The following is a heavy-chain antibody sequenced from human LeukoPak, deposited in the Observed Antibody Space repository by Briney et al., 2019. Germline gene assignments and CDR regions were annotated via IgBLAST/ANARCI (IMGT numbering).Heavy chain of an antibody. V-gene: IGHV4-4*07. D-gene: IGHD3-10*01. CDR2: IYTSGST. CDR3: ARAGYGSGSSGYYFYMDV. CDR1: GGSISSYY. J-gene: IGHJ6*03. Sequence: PSETLSLTCTVSGGSISSYYWSWIRQPAGKGLEWIGRIYTSGSTNYNPSLKSRVTMSVDTSKNQFSLRLSSVTAADPAVYYCARAGYGSGSSGYYFYMDVWGKGTTVTISS.